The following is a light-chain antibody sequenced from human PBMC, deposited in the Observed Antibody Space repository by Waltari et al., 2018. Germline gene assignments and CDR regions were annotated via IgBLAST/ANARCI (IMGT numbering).Light chain of an antibody. J-gene: IGKJ1*01. V-gene: IGKV3-15*01. CDR3: QQYNDRPRT. Sequence: EIVMTQSPATLSVSPGERVTLSCRSSQSVSSNLAWYQQKPGQAPRLLIYAASTRATGIPARFSGSGSGSAFSLIISSLQSEDFAVYYCQQYNDRPRTFGQGTKVEIK. CDR1: QSVSSN. CDR2: AAS.